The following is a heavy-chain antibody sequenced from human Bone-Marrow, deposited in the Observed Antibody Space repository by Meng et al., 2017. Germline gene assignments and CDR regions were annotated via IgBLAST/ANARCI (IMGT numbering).Heavy chain of an antibody. J-gene: IGHJ4*02. Sequence: QLQLQESGSGLVKPSQTLSLTCAVSGGSFSSGGYSWSWIRQPPGKGLEWIGYIYHSGTTYYNPSLKSRVTISVDRSKNQFSLKLSSVTAADTVVYYCARTRGYSYGYYGYWGQGTLVTVSS. CDR2: IYHSGTT. V-gene: IGHV4-30-2*01. CDR1: GGSFSSGGYS. D-gene: IGHD5-18*01. CDR3: ARTRGYSYGYYGY.